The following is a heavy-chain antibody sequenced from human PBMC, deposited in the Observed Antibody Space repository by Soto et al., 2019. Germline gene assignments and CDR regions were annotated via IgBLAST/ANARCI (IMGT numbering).Heavy chain of an antibody. J-gene: IGHJ6*02. CDR2: INTYNSNT. V-gene: IGHV1-18*04. CDR3: ARSITMVRGTPRIMDV. D-gene: IGHD3-10*01. Sequence: QVQLVQSGVEVKKPGASVKVSCKASGYTFTSYGINWVRQAPGQGLEWMGWINTYNSNTSYVRKLQGRVTMTADTSTSTAYMELRSLRSDDTAVYYCARSITMVRGTPRIMDVWGQGTTVTVSS. CDR1: GYTFTSYG.